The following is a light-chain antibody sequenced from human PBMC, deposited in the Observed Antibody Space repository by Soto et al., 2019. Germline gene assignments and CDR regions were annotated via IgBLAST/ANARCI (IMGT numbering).Light chain of an antibody. CDR1: QRIRTS. V-gene: IGKV1-39*01. CDR3: QHCNTSPWT. Sequence: DIQMTQSPSSLSASLGDRVTITCRASQRIRTSLTWYQHKQGKAPNLLIYAASNLESGVPSRFSGNGSGTDLTLTISSLQPGDFETYYCQHCNTSPWTFGQGTKVDIK. CDR2: AAS. J-gene: IGKJ1*01.